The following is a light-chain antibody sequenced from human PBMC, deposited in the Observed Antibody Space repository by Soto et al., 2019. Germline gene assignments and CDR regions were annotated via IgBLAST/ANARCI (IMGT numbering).Light chain of an antibody. CDR3: SSSTRSTPPPYI. CDR2: HVI. Sequence: QSALTQPASVSGSPGQSITISCTGTSSDIGGYNYVHWYQQHPGKAPKLMIYHVINRPSGVSDRFSGSKSGNTASLTITGLQAEDEADYYCSSSTRSTPPPYIFGAGTKLTVL. CDR1: SSDIGGYNY. V-gene: IGLV2-14*03. J-gene: IGLJ1*01.